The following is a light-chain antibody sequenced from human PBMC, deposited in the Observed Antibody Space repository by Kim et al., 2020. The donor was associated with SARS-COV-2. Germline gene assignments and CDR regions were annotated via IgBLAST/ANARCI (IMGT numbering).Light chain of an antibody. CDR1: SSNIGSNY. V-gene: IGLV1-47*02. CDR3: AVWDDSLSSPV. CDR2: GDN. Sequence: GQRVIISCSGSSSNIGSNYVYWYQQFPGTAPKFLFYGDNERPSGVPDRFSGSKSGTSASLAISGLRSEDEADYYCAVWDDSLSSPVFGGGTKVTVL. J-gene: IGLJ2*01.